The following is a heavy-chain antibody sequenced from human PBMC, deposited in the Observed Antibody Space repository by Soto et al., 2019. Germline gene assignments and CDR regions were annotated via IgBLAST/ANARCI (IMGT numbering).Heavy chain of an antibody. CDR2: INHSGST. D-gene: IGHD6-19*01. CDR1: GGSFSGYY. CDR3: ARGGGGAVAGTTIFDY. J-gene: IGHJ4*02. V-gene: IGHV4-34*01. Sequence: SETLSLTCAVYGGSFSGYYWSWIRQPPGKGLEWIGEINHSGSTNYNPSLKSRVTISVDTSKNQFSLKLSSVTAADTAVYYCARGGGGAVAGTTIFDYWGQGTLVTVSS.